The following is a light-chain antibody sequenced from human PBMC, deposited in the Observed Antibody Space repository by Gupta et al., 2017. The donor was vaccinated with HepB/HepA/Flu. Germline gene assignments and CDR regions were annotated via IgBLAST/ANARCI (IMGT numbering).Light chain of an antibody. Sequence: AIQMTQSPSSLSASVGDRVTITCRASQGIRNDLGWYQQKPGKAPKLLIYAASSLQSGVPSRFSGSGSGTDFTLTISSLQPEDFATYYCLQDYNYLMCSFGQGTKLEIK. CDR1: QGIRND. V-gene: IGKV1-6*01. CDR3: LQDYNYLMCS. J-gene: IGKJ2*04. CDR2: AAS.